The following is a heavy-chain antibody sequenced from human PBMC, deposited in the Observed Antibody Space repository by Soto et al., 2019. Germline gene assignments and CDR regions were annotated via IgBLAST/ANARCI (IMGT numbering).Heavy chain of an antibody. CDR2: IYQSGST. Sequence: QLQLQESGSGLVKPSQTLSLTCAVSGGSISSGGYSWSWIRQPPGKGLEWIGYIYQSGSTYYNPPRKGRVTISVDRSKNQFSLKLSSVTAADTAVYYCARAGGLGAVAADYWGQGTLVTVSS. CDR1: GGSISSGGYS. CDR3: ARAGGLGAVAADY. J-gene: IGHJ4*02. D-gene: IGHD6-19*01. V-gene: IGHV4-30-2*01.